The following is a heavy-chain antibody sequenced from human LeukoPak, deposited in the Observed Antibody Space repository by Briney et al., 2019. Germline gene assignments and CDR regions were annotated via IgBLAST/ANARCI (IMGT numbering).Heavy chain of an antibody. V-gene: IGHV4-34*01. CDR3: ARCRRRSSGWSFDY. D-gene: IGHD6-19*01. CDR1: GGSFSGYY. CDR2: INHSGST. Sequence: PSETLSLTCAVYGGSFSGYYWSWIRQPPGKGLEWIGEINHSGSTNYNPSLKSRVTISGDTSKNQFSLNLSSVTAADTAVYYCARCRRRSSGWSFDYWGQGTLLTVSS. J-gene: IGHJ4*02.